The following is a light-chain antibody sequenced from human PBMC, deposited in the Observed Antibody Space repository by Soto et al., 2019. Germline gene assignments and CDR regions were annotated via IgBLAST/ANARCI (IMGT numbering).Light chain of an antibody. CDR2: NTD. Sequence: QTVVTQEPSFSGSPGGTVTLTCGLSSGSVSSSYYPSWYQQTPGQAPRTLIYNTDIRSSGVPDRFSGSSLGNKAALTITGAQSDDESDYYCALYMCSGIFWVFGGGTQLTVL. CDR1: SGSVSSSYY. J-gene: IGLJ3*02. CDR3: ALYMCSGIFWV. V-gene: IGLV8-61*01.